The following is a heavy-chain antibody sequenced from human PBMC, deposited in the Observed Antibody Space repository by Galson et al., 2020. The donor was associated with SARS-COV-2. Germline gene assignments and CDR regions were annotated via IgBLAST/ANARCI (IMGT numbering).Heavy chain of an antibody. CDR1: GFSLNTFGMR. Sequence: SGPTLVKPTQTLTLTCTLSGFSLNTFGMRVSWIRQPPGKALEWLARVDWDDDKFYSTSLKTRLAISKDTSKNQVVLTMTNLDPEDTAIYFCARMRSGSYFYDSWGQGILVTVSS. V-gene: IGHV2-70*04. D-gene: IGHD1-26*01. J-gene: IGHJ4*02. CDR3: ARMRSGSYFYDS. CDR2: VDWDDDK.